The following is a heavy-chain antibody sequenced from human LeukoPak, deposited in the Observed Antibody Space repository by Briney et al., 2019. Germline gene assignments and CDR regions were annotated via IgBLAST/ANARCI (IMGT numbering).Heavy chain of an antibody. Sequence: ASVKVSCKASGYTFTGYYMHWVRQAPGQGLEWMGWINPNSGGTNYAQKFQGRVTMTRDTSISTAYMELSRLRSDDTAVYYCAREEGTAAGPDYWGQGTLVTVSS. V-gene: IGHV1-2*02. D-gene: IGHD6-13*01. CDR3: AREEGTAAGPDY. CDR2: INPNSGGT. J-gene: IGHJ4*02. CDR1: GYTFTGYY.